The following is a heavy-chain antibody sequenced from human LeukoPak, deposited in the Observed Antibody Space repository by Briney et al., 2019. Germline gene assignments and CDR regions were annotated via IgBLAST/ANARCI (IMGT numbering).Heavy chain of an antibody. V-gene: IGHV4-59*08. J-gene: IGHJ5*02. CDR3: ARDLFHCSSTSCYIDWFDP. D-gene: IGHD2-2*02. Sequence: SETLSLTCSVSGGSISGYYWSWSRQPPGKGVEWIGNLFHTRGAWYKSSLKSRVTISLDTSKNQFSLKLSSVTAADTAVYYCARDLFHCSSTSCYIDWFDPWGQGTLVTVSS. CDR1: GGSISGYY. CDR2: LFHTRGA.